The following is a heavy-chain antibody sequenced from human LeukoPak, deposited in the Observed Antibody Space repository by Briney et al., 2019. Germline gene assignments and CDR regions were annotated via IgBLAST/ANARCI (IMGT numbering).Heavy chain of an antibody. D-gene: IGHD5-12*01. V-gene: IGHV4-59*08. J-gene: IGHJ3*02. Sequence: SETLSLTCTVSGGSISSYYWSWIRQPPGKGLEWIGYIYYSGSTNYTPSLKCRVPISVDTSKNQFSLKLSSVTAADTAVYYCARRVEGYDAFDIWGQGTMVTVSS. CDR1: GGSISSYY. CDR2: IYYSGST. CDR3: ARRVEGYDAFDI.